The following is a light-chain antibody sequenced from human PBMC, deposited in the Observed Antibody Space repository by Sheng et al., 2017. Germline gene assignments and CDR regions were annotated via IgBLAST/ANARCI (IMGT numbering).Light chain of an antibody. J-gene: IGKJ2*01. CDR1: QSVSSSY. V-gene: IGKV3-20*01. CDR2: GAS. CDR3: QQSDAIPQT. Sequence: EIVLTQSPGTLSLSPGERATLSCRASQSVSSSYLAWYQQKPGQAPRLLIYGASNLLSGVPSRFSGSGSATDFTLTISSLQPEDFATYYCQQSDAIPQTFGQGTKLELK.